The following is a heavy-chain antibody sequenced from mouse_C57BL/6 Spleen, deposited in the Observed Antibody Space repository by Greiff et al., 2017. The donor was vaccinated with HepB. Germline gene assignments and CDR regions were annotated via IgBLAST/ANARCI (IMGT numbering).Heavy chain of an antibody. CDR1: GYTFPSHW. Sequence: VQLQQSGPELVRPGASVKISCKAPGYTFPSHWMQWVRQRPGQGLEWIGEIFPGSGSTYYNEKFKGKATLTVDTSSSTAYMQLSSLTSEDSAVYFCARSLDYWGQGTTLTVSS. J-gene: IGHJ2*01. V-gene: IGHV1-56*01. CDR3: ARSLDY. CDR2: IFPGSGST.